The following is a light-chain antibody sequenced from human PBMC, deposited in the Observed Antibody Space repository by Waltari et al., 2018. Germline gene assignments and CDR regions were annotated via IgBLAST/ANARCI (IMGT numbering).Light chain of an antibody. J-gene: IGKJ4*01. V-gene: IGKV3-11*01. Sequence: EIVLIQSPATLSLSPGERATLSRRASQSVREYLAWYQQNPGQAPRLLIYDTSNRGTGVPARFSGSGSGTDFTLTISSLESEDFAVYYCQQRSSWPHTFGGGTKVQIK. CDR2: DTS. CDR1: QSVREY. CDR3: QQRSSWPHT.